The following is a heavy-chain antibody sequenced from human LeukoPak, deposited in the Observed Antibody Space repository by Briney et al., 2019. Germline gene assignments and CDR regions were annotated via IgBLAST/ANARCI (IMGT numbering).Heavy chain of an antibody. Sequence: ASVKVSYKAPGGTFSSYAISWVRQAPGQGLEWMGWINTNTGSPTYAQGFTGRFVFSLDTAVSTTYLQISSLKAEDTAVYYCARDSSTGFAHGFDIWGQGTMVTVSS. V-gene: IGHV7-4-1*02. D-gene: IGHD3-9*01. CDR1: GGTFSSYA. CDR3: ARDSSTGFAHGFDI. J-gene: IGHJ3*02. CDR2: INTNTGSP.